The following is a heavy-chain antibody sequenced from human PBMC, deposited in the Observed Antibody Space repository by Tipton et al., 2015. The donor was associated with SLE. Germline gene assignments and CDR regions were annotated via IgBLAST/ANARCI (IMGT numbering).Heavy chain of an antibody. D-gene: IGHD5-12*01. CDR3: ATSGYDFLSWFDP. V-gene: IGHV4-34*01. J-gene: IGHJ5*02. Sequence: TLSLTCAVYGGSFSGYYWSWIRQPPGKGLEWIGEINHSGSTNYNPSLKSRLTISVDTSKNQFSLKLSSVTAADTAVYYCATSGYDFLSWFDPWGQGTPVTVSS. CDR2: INHSGST. CDR1: GGSFSGYY.